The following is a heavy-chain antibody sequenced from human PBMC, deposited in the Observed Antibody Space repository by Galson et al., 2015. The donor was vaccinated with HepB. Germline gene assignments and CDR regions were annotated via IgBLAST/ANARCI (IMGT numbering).Heavy chain of an antibody. D-gene: IGHD4-23*01. V-gene: IGHV3-23*01. CDR2: LSDSGGST. CDR1: VFTFSGYA. CDR3: AKYRGATVVTYYFDY. J-gene: IGHJ4*02. Sequence: SLRLSCAASVFTFSGYAMSWVRQAPGKGLEWVSALSDSGGSTYYADSVKGRFTISRDNSKNTLYLQMNSLRAEDTAVYYCAKYRGATVVTYYFDYWGQGTLVTVSS.